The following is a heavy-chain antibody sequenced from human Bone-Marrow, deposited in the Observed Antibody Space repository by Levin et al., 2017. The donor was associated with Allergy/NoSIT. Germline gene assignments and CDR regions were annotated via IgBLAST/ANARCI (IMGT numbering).Heavy chain of an antibody. CDR2: IWYDGSNK. Sequence: HPGGSLRLSCAASGFTFSSYGMHWVRQAPGKGLEWVAVIWYDGSNKYYADSVKGRFTISRDNSKNTLYLQMNSLRAEDTAVYYCARDEFGYDFWSGYYTNYYYYGMDVWGQGTTVTVSS. CDR3: ARDEFGYDFWSGYYTNYYYYGMDV. V-gene: IGHV3-33*01. CDR1: GFTFSSYG. J-gene: IGHJ6*02. D-gene: IGHD3-3*01.